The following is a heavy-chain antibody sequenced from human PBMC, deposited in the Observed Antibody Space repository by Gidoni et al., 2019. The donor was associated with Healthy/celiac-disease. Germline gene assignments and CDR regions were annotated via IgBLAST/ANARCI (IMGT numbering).Heavy chain of an antibody. V-gene: IGHV1-69*01. CDR1: GCTFSSYA. D-gene: IGHD3-22*01. CDR2: IIPIFGTA. Sequence: QVQLVQSGAEVKKPGSSVKVSCKASGCTFSSYATSWVRQATGPGLEWMGGIIPIFGTANYAQKFQGRVTITADESTSTAYMELSSLRSEDTAVYYCARAGMIVAYNWFDPWGQGTLVTVSS. J-gene: IGHJ5*02. CDR3: ARAGMIVAYNWFDP.